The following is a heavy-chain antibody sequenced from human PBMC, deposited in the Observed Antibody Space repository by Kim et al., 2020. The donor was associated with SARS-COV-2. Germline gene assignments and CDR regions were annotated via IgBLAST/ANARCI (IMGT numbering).Heavy chain of an antibody. CDR3: ARDYYYDSSGEFDY. V-gene: IGHV1-46*01. J-gene: IGHJ4*02. Sequence: AKRFKGRVTMTSDTSTRTVNMELSYLRSEDTAVYYCARDYYYDSSGEFDYWGQGTLVTVSS. D-gene: IGHD3-22*01.